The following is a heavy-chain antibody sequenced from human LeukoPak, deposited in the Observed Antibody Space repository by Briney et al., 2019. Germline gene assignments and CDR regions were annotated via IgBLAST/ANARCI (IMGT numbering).Heavy chain of an antibody. D-gene: IGHD2-2*01. CDR2: VGGSGVKT. V-gene: IGHV3-23*01. CDR1: GCTFSNYA. J-gene: IGHJ4*02. CDR3: AKRGDCSGTCTYDY. Sequence: GGSLRLSCAASGCTFSNYAIHWVRQAPGKGLEWVSIVGGSGVKTYYADSVKGRFIISRDNSKNTVYLQMNSLRAEDTAVYYCAKRGDCSGTCTYDYWGQGTLVTVSS.